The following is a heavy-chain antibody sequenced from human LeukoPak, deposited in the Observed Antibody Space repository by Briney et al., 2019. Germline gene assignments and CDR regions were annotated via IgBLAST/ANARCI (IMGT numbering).Heavy chain of an antibody. CDR3: AKGGIAAAGTSFYFDY. D-gene: IGHD6-13*01. CDR2: ISGSGSGT. CDR1: GFTFSSYA. V-gene: IGHV3-23*01. J-gene: IGHJ4*02. Sequence: GGSLRLSCAASGFTFSSYAMSWVRQAPGKGLEWVSGISGSGSGTYYPDSVKGRFTTSRDNSKNTLYLQMNSLRAEDTAVYYCAKGGIAAAGTSFYFDYWGQGTLVTVSS.